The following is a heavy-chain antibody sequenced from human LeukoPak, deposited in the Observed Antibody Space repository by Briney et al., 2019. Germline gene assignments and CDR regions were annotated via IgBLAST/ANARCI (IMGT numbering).Heavy chain of an antibody. CDR2: VVPKDGET. V-gene: IGHV1-69-2*01. Sequence: GASVKVSCKASGYTFSVSNIHWVQRAPGKGLEWMGRVVPKDGETRYAEKFQGRVTISADTSTGTAYMELSRLRAEDTAVYYCATPDGLTYWGQGTLVTVSS. J-gene: IGHJ4*02. CDR1: GYTFSVSN. D-gene: IGHD3-10*01. CDR3: ATPDGLTY.